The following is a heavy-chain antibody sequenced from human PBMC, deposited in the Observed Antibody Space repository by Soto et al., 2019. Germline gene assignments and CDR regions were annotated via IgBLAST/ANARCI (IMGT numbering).Heavy chain of an antibody. D-gene: IGHD3-3*01. Sequence: LRLSCAASGFTFSSYEMNWVRQAPGKGLEWVSYISSSGSTIYYADSVKGRFTISRDNAKNSLYLQMNSLRAEDMAVYYCARDSAVSGYYYYWGQGTLVTVS. J-gene: IGHJ4*02. CDR1: GFTFSSYE. CDR3: ARDSAVSGYYYY. CDR2: ISSSGSTI. V-gene: IGHV3-48*03.